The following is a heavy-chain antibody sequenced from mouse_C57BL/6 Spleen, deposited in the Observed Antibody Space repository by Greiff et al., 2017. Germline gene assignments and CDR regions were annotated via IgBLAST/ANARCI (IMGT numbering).Heavy chain of an antibody. J-gene: IGHJ4*01. CDR1: GYTFTDYY. CDR3: ASGETDYSNYVGARDY. V-gene: IGHV1-26*01. CDR2: INPNNGGT. Sequence: VQLQQSGAELVKPGASVKISCKASGYTFTDYYMNWVKQSHGKSLEWIGDINPNNGGTSYNQKFKGKATVTVDKSSSTAYMELRSLTSEDSAVYYCASGETDYSNYVGARDYWGQGTSVTVSS. D-gene: IGHD2-5*01.